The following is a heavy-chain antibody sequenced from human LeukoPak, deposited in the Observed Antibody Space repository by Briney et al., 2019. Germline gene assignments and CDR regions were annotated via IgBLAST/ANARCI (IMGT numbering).Heavy chain of an antibody. J-gene: IGHJ5*02. V-gene: IGHV3-23*01. CDR1: GFTFSSYA. Sequence: PGGSLRLSCAASGFTFSSYAMSWVRQAPGKGLEWVSAISGSGGSTYYADSVKGRFTISRDNSKNTLYLQMNSLRAEDTAVYYCAREGGRGIAAAGTNWFDPWGQGTLVTVSS. CDR3: AREGGRGIAAAGTNWFDP. D-gene: IGHD6-13*01. CDR2: ISGSGGST.